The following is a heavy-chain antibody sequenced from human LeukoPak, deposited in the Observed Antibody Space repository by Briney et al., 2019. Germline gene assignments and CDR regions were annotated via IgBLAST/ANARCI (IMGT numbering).Heavy chain of an antibody. CDR1: GITFSSYS. D-gene: IGHD1-1*01. J-gene: IGHJ4*02. Sequence: PGGSLRLSCAASGITFSSYSMNWIRQAPGKGLECVSTISSSSSIIYYADSVRGRFTISRDNAKNSLYLQMNSLRVEDTAVYYCARALEPSKRYFDYWGQGTLVTVSS. CDR3: ARALEPSKRYFDY. CDR2: ISSSSSII. V-gene: IGHV3-21*01.